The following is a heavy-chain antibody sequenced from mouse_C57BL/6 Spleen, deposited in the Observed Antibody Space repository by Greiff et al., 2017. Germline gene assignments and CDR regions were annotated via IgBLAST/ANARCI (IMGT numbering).Heavy chain of an antibody. CDR2: SGST. J-gene: IGHJ4*01. CDR1: GYTFTGYW. D-gene: IGHD2-3*01. V-gene: IGHV1-9*01. Sequence: VQLQQSGAELMKPGASVKLSCKATGYTFTGYWIEWVKQRPGSGSTNYNEKFKGTATFNADTSSNTAYTQLSSLTTEDSAIYYCALGWLLRDYALDYWGQGTSVTVSS. CDR3: ALGWLLRDYALDY.